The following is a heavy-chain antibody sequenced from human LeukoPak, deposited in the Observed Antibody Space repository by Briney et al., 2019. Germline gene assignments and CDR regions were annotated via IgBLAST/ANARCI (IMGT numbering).Heavy chain of an antibody. Sequence: GGSLRLSCAASGFTFSSYAMHWVRQAPGKGLEWASSISGSGPSTDYADSVKGRFTISRDKSKNTLYLQMNSLRAEDTAVYYCARLPTFYYDSSHYHYDYWGQGTLVTVSS. V-gene: IGHV3-23*01. J-gene: IGHJ4*02. CDR2: ISGSGPST. D-gene: IGHD3-22*01. CDR1: GFTFSSYA. CDR3: ARLPTFYYDSSHYHYDY.